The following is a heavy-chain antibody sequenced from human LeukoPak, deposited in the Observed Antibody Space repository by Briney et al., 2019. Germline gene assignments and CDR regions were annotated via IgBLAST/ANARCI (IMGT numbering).Heavy chain of an antibody. V-gene: IGHV4-39*07. J-gene: IGHJ4*02. CDR1: GGSISSTSYY. Sequence: SETLSLTCNVSGGSISSTSYYWGWIRQPPGKGLEWLGNIYYTGTTYYNPSLKSRVTISVDKSKNQFSLKLSSVTAADTAVYYCARSYPPTSCLDYWGQGTLVTVSS. CDR3: ARSYPPTSCLDY. CDR2: IYYTGTT. D-gene: IGHD2-2*01.